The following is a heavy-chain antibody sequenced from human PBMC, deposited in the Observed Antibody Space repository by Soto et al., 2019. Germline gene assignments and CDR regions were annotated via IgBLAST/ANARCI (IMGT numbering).Heavy chain of an antibody. CDR2: VNAGNGNT. V-gene: IGHV1-3*01. CDR1: GYTFTSYA. CDR3: ARVGTAVYYYGMDV. J-gene: IGHJ6*02. D-gene: IGHD6-19*01. Sequence: GASVKVSCKASGYTFTSYAMHWVRQAPGQRLERMGWVNAGNGNTKYSQKFQGRVTITRDTSASTAYMELSSLRSEDTAVYYCARVGTAVYYYGMDVWGQGTTVTVSS.